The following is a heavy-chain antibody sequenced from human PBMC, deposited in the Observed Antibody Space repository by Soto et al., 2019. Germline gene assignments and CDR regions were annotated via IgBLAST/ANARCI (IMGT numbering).Heavy chain of an antibody. Sequence: ASVKVSCKASGYTFTSYGISWVRQGPGQGLEWMGWISAYNGNTNYAQKLQGRVTMTTDTSTSTAYMELSSLRSEDTAVYYCARHYSYGSSGHNWFEPWGQGTLVTVSS. D-gene: IGHD5-18*01. CDR1: GYTFTSYG. V-gene: IGHV1-18*01. CDR3: ARHYSYGSSGHNWFEP. CDR2: ISAYNGNT. J-gene: IGHJ5*02.